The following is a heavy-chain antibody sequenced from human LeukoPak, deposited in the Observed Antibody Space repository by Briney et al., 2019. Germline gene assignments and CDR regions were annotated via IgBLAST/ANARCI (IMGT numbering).Heavy chain of an antibody. CDR3: ARQESYGLNWFDP. CDR1: GYSFTNYW. D-gene: IGHD5-18*01. CDR2: IYPGDSET. J-gene: IGHJ5*02. V-gene: IGHV5-51*01. Sequence: VESPMTYWKGSGYSFTNYWIGLEPEMPGEGLGLVRIIYPGDSETRYSPSFQGQVTNSAGKTISTAYLQWRSLTASDTAIYYCARQESYGLNWFDPRGEGTLVSASS.